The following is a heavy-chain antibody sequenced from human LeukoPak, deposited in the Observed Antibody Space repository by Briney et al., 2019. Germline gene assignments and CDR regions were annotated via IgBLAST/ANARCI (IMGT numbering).Heavy chain of an antibody. CDR1: GFTFSSYS. D-gene: IGHD4-17*01. V-gene: IGHV3-48*02. CDR3: AREISATVTPYYFDY. Sequence: GGSLRLSCAAPGFTFSSYSMNWVRQAPGKGLEWVSYISSSSSTIYYADSVKGRFTISRDNAKNSLYLQMNSLRDEDTAVYYCAREISATVTPYYFDYWGQGTLVTVSS. CDR2: ISSSSSTI. J-gene: IGHJ4*02.